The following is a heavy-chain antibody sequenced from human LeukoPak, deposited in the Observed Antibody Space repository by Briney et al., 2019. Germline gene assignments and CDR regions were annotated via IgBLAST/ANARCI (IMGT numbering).Heavy chain of an antibody. J-gene: IGHJ3*01. CDR1: GGSVSSSHY. CDR3: AKSTYYYDTFVNAFDF. CDR2: IYYGGST. Sequence: PSETLSLTCTVSGGSVSSSHYWGWIRQPPGKGLEWIGIIYYGGSTYYNASLRSRVTTSVDTSKNQFSLKLSSVTAADTAVYYCAKSTYYYDTFVNAFDFWGQGTVVTVSS. D-gene: IGHD3-22*01. V-gene: IGHV4-39*07.